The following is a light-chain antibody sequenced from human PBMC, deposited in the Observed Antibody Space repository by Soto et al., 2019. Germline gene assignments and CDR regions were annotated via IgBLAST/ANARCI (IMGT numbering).Light chain of an antibody. CDR1: NIGSKN. J-gene: IGLJ3*02. V-gene: IGLV3-9*01. CDR2: RDS. CDR3: QVWDSSTARV. Sequence: SYELTQPLSVSVALGQTARITWGGNNIGSKNVHWHQQKPGQAPVLVIYRDSNRPSGIPERFSGSNSGNTATLTISRAQAGDEADYYCQVWDSSTARVFGGGTKLTVL.